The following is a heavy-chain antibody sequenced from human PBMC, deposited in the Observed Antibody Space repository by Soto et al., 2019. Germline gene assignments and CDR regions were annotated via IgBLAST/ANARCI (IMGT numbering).Heavy chain of an antibody. CDR3: ARFEYSSSSDAFDI. Sequence: SVKVSCKASGGTFSSYAISWVRQAPGQGLEWMGGIIPIFGTANYAQKFQGRVTMTADTSTSTAYMELRSLRSDDTAVYYCARFEYSSSSDAFDIWGQGTMVTVS. V-gene: IGHV1-69*06. CDR1: GGTFSSYA. CDR2: IIPIFGTA. J-gene: IGHJ3*02. D-gene: IGHD6-6*01.